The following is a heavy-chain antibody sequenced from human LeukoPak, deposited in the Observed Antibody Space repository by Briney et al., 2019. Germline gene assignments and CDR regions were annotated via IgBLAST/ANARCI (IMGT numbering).Heavy chain of an antibody. Sequence: GGSLRLSCAASGFTFSSYGMHWVRQAPGKGLEWMAVIWYDGSNKYYADSVKGRFTISRDNSKNTLYLQMNSLRAEDTAVYYCARDFQREQWLVSYFDYWGQGTLVTVSS. D-gene: IGHD6-19*01. CDR2: IWYDGSNK. CDR1: GFTFSSYG. CDR3: ARDFQREQWLVSYFDY. J-gene: IGHJ4*02. V-gene: IGHV3-33*01.